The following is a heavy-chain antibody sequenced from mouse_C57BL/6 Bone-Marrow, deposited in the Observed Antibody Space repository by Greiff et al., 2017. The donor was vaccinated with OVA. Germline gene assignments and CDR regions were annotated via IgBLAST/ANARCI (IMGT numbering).Heavy chain of an antibody. J-gene: IGHJ2*01. CDR3: ARYYFDY. CDR2: IYPGDGDT. CDR1: GYAFSSSW. Sequence: VKLQQSGPELVKPGASVKISCKASGYAFSSSWMNWVKQRPGQGLEWIGRIYPGDGDTNYNGKLKGKATLTAAKSSSTAYMQLSSLTYQDSAVYFCARYYFDYWGQGTTLTVSS. V-gene: IGHV1-82*01.